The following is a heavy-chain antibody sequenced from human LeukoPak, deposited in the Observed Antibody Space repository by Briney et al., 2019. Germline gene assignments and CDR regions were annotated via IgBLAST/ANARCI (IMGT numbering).Heavy chain of an antibody. Sequence: GGSLRLSCAASGFTFTSYYMHWVRQAPGQGLEWMGIINPSGGSTSYARKFQGRVTMTRDMSTSTVYMELSSLRSEDTAVYYCARESSSGSPGYWGQGTLVTVSS. CDR1: GFTFTSYY. D-gene: IGHD6-19*01. CDR3: ARESSSGSPGY. J-gene: IGHJ4*02. CDR2: INPSGGST. V-gene: IGHV1-46*01.